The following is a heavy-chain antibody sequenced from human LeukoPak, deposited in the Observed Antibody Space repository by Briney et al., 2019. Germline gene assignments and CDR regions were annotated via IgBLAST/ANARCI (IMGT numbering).Heavy chain of an antibody. D-gene: IGHD3-22*01. Sequence: GGSLRLSCAASGFTFSSYSMNWVRQAPGKGLGWVSSISSSSSYIYYADSVKGRFTISRDNAKNSLYLQMNSLRAEDTAVYYCASPIGYDSSGYSSIFDYWGQGTLVTVSS. CDR2: ISSSSSYI. V-gene: IGHV3-21*01. J-gene: IGHJ4*02. CDR1: GFTFSSYS. CDR3: ASPIGYDSSGYSSIFDY.